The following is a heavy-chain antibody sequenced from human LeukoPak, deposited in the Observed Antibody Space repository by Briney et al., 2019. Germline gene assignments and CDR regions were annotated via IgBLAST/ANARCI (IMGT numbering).Heavy chain of an antibody. D-gene: IGHD7-27*01. J-gene: IGHJ4*02. Sequence: ASVKVSCKASGYTFTSHAIHWVRQAPGQRPEWMGRINAGSGDTKCSQNLEGRVTITRDTSASTAYMELSSLRSEDTAVYYCAREWGNKAFDYWGQGTLVTVSS. CDR1: GYTFTSHA. V-gene: IGHV1-3*01. CDR2: INAGSGDT. CDR3: AREWGNKAFDY.